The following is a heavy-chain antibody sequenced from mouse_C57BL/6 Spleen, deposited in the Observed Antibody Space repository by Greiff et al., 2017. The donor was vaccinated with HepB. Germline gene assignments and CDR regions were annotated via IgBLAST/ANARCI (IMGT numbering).Heavy chain of an antibody. D-gene: IGHD1-1*01. V-gene: IGHV10-1*01. Sequence: EVKLVESGGGLVQPKGSLKLSCAASGFSFNTYAMNWVRQAPGKGLEWVARIRSKSNNYATYYADSVKDRFTISRDDSESMLYLQMNNLKTEDTAMYYCVRHGYYGSSPYWYFDVWGTGTTVTVSS. CDR1: GFSFNTYA. CDR2: IRSKSNNYAT. J-gene: IGHJ1*03. CDR3: VRHGYYGSSPYWYFDV.